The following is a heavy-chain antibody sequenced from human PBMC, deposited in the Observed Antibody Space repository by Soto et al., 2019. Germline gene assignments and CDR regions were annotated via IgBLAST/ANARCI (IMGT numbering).Heavy chain of an antibody. CDR2: IYYSGST. D-gene: IGHD1-26*01. J-gene: IGHJ5*02. CDR3: ARGNVGATLGWWFDP. Sequence: ASETLSLTCTVSGGSISSYYWSWIRQPPGKGLEWIGYIYYSGSTNYNPSLKSRVTISVDTSKNQFSLKLSSVTAADTAVYYCARGNVGATLGWWFDPWGQGTLVTVSS. V-gene: IGHV4-59*01. CDR1: GGSISSYY.